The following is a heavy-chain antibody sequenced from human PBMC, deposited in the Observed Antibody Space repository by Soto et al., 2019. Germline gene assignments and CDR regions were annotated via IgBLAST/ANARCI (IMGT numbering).Heavy chain of an antibody. J-gene: IGHJ4*02. D-gene: IGHD2-2*03. Sequence: QVQLVQSGAEVKKPGSSVTVSCKASGGTFSSYAISWVRQAPGQGLEWMGGIIPIFGTANYAQKFQGRVTITADESTSTAYMKLGSLRSEDTAVYYCARDGWAHPLDYWGQGTLVTVSS. CDR2: IIPIFGTA. V-gene: IGHV1-69*12. CDR3: ARDGWAHPLDY. CDR1: GGTFSSYA.